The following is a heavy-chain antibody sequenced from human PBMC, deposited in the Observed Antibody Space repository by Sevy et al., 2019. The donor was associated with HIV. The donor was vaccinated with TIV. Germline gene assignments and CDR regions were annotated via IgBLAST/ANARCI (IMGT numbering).Heavy chain of an antibody. D-gene: IGHD2-21*01. CDR1: GFTFGNAW. J-gene: IGHJ6*03. CDR3: TRGVVVITKYYYYYIDV. CDR2: IKSKTNGGTT. V-gene: IGHV3-15*01. Sequence: GGSLRLSCAASGFTFGNAWMSWVRQAPGKGLEWVGHIKSKTNGGTTDYAAHVKGRFTISRDDSKNTLYLQMNSLKTEDTAVYYCTRGVVVITKYYYYYIDVWGKGTTVTVSS.